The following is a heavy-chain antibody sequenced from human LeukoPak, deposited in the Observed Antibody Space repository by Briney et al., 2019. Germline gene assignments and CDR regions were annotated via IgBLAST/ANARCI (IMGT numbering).Heavy chain of an antibody. Sequence: VGALRLSCAASGFTFSSYGMQWVRQAPGKGVGGGAVIYYDGSNKYYADSVKGLFTISRDNSKNTLYLQINRLRAEDTAVYYCAKDLPGYCSSTSCYAPLDYWGQGTLVTVSS. CDR2: IYYDGSNK. CDR3: AKDLPGYCSSTSCYAPLDY. CDR1: GFTFSSYG. V-gene: IGHV3-30*18. J-gene: IGHJ4*02. D-gene: IGHD2-2*01.